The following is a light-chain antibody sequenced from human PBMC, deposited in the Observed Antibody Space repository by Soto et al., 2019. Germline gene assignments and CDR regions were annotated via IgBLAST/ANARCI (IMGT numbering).Light chain of an antibody. V-gene: IGKV1-39*01. CDR3: QQSHSREPST. Sequence: DIQMTQSPSSLSASVGDRVTITCRASHNINNYLNWFQQKPGKAPNLLIYGASSLESGVPSRFSGSGSGTDFTLTISHLQPEDFATYYCQQSHSREPSTFGPGTKVAVK. CDR2: GAS. J-gene: IGKJ3*01. CDR1: HNINNY.